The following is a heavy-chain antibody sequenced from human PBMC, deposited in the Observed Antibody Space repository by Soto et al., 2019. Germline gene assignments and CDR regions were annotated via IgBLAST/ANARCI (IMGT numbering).Heavy chain of an antibody. CDR2: IGTAGDT. J-gene: IGHJ6*02. CDR1: GFTFSSYD. D-gene: IGHD3-22*01. V-gene: IGHV3-13*04. Sequence: GGSLRLSCAASGFTFSSYDMHWVRQATGKGLEWVSAIGTAGDTYYPGSVKGRFTISRENAKNSLYLQMNSLRAGDTAVYYCAREGYYDSSDPYYYYYGMDVWGQGTTVTVSS. CDR3: AREGYYDSSDPYYYYYGMDV.